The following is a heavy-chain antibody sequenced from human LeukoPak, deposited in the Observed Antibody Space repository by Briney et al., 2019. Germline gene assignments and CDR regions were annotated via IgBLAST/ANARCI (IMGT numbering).Heavy chain of an antibody. Sequence: TSETLSLTCSVSGGSIISSSYYWSWIRQPPGKALEWIGYIYYSGSTIYNPSLQSRVTISVDTSKNQFSLKLSSVTAADTAVYYCARALLQYQLSFLFDYWGQGTLVTVSS. D-gene: IGHD2-2*01. V-gene: IGHV4-61*01. CDR1: GGSIISSSYY. J-gene: IGHJ4*02. CDR3: ARALLQYQLSFLFDY. CDR2: IYYSGST.